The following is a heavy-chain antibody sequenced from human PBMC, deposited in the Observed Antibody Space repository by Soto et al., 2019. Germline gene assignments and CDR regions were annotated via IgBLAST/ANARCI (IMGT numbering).Heavy chain of an antibody. CDR2: INHSGST. Sequence: SETLSLTCAVYGGSFSGYYWSWIRQPPGKGLEWIGEINHSGSTNYNPSLKSRVTISVDTSKNQFSLKLSSVTAADTAVYYCARGRTPTFITGTTRWFDPWGQGTLVTVSS. CDR3: ARGRTPTFITGTTRWFDP. V-gene: IGHV4-34*01. D-gene: IGHD1-7*01. CDR1: GGSFSGYY. J-gene: IGHJ5*02.